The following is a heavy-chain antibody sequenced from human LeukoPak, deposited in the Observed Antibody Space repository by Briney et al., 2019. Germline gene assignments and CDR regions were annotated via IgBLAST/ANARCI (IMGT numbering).Heavy chain of an antibody. V-gene: IGHV4-38-2*02. CDR3: ARDPYSTGYYYLDY. J-gene: IGHJ4*02. CDR1: GYSINSGYH. CDR2: MYHRGST. Sequence: SETLSLTCTVSGYSINSGYHWGWIRQPPGKGLEWIGSMYHRGSTYYNPSLKSRVAISIDTSKNQFSLKLSSVTAADTAVYYCARDPYSTGYYYLDYWGQGTLVTVSS. D-gene: IGHD3-22*01.